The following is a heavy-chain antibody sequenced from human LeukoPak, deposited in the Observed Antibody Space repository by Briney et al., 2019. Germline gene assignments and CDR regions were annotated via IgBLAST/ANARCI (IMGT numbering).Heavy chain of an antibody. J-gene: IGHJ4*02. CDR1: GFTFSSYW. CDR2: IKQDGNQK. CDR3: ARQELLWNSSGWYPHNDY. D-gene: IGHD6-19*01. Sequence: GGSLRLSCAASGFTFSSYWMSWVRQAPGKGLEWVAIIKQDGNQKNYVDSVKGRFTISRDNAKNSLYLQMNSLRAEDTAVYYCARQELLWNSSGWYPHNDYWGQGTLVTVSS. V-gene: IGHV3-7*01.